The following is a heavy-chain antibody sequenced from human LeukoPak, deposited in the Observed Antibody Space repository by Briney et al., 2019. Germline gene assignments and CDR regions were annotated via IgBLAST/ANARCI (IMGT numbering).Heavy chain of an antibody. Sequence: SVKVSCKASGGTFSSYAISWVRQAPGQGLEWMGGIIPIFGTANYAQKLQGRVTMTTDTSTSTAYMELRSLRSDDTAVYYCARKYCSSTSCHTNDWFDPWGQGTLVTVSS. D-gene: IGHD2-2*02. V-gene: IGHV1-69*05. CDR1: GGTFSSYA. CDR2: IIPIFGTA. J-gene: IGHJ5*02. CDR3: ARKYCSSTSCHTNDWFDP.